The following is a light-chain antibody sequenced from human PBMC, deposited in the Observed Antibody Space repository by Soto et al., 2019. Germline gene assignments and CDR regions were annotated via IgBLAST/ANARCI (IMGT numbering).Light chain of an antibody. Sequence: EIVMTQSPATLSVSPGERATLSCRASQSVSANLAWYQQKPGQAPGLLFYGASTRATGVPARFSGSGSGTEFTLTISSLQSEDFAVYYCQHYNNWPPWTFGQGTKVEIK. V-gene: IGKV3-15*01. J-gene: IGKJ1*01. CDR1: QSVSAN. CDR2: GAS. CDR3: QHYNNWPPWT.